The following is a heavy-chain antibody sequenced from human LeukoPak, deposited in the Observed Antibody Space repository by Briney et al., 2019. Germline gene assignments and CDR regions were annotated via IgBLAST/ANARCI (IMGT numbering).Heavy chain of an antibody. J-gene: IGHJ4*02. Sequence: SVKVSCKASGGTFISYAISWVRQAPGQGLEWMGRIIPIFGTANYAQKCQGRVTITTDESTSTAYMELSSLRSEDTAVYYCARGISPRNKGAFDYWGQGTLVTVSS. CDR2: IIPIFGTA. V-gene: IGHV1-69*05. CDR1: GGTFISYA. D-gene: IGHD1/OR15-1a*01. CDR3: ARGISPRNKGAFDY.